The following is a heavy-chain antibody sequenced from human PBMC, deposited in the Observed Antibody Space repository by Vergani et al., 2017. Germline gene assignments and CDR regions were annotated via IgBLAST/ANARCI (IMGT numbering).Heavy chain of an antibody. D-gene: IGHD1-1*01. CDR2: INPSGGST. CDR1: GYTFTSYY. J-gene: IGHJ4*02. V-gene: IGHV1-46*03. CDR3: AGGWSGTTDY. Sequence: QVQLVQSGAEVKKPGASVTVSCKASGYTFTSYYMHWVRQAPGQGLEWMGIINPSGGSTSYAQKFQGRVNMTRDTSTSTVYMELSSLRSEDTAVYYCAGGWSGTTDYWGQGTLVTVSS.